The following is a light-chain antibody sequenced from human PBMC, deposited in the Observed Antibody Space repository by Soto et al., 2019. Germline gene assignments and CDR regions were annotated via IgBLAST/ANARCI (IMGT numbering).Light chain of an antibody. J-gene: IGKJ1*01. Sequence: TQSASTLSAYVGYRFTISCLASQTVSSNVAWYQQKPGKAPKLLIYDVSNMDAGIPARFSGSGSGTGFTLTISSLQPQDFAVYYCQQRSNWPRTFGQGTKVDI. V-gene: IGKV3-11*01. CDR2: DVS. CDR1: QTVSSN. CDR3: QQRSNWPRT.